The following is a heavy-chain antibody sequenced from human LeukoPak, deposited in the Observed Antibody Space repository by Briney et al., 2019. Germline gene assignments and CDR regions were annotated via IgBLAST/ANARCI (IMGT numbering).Heavy chain of an antibody. Sequence: GGSLRLSCAASGFTFSSYWMSWVRQAPGKGLEWVANIKQDGSEKYYVDSVKGRFTISRDNAKNTLYLQMNSLRAEDTAVYYCARGGVPAAITDFDYWGQGTLVTVSS. V-gene: IGHV3-7*01. CDR2: IKQDGSEK. J-gene: IGHJ4*02. CDR3: ARGGVPAAITDFDY. D-gene: IGHD2-2*02. CDR1: GFTFSSYW.